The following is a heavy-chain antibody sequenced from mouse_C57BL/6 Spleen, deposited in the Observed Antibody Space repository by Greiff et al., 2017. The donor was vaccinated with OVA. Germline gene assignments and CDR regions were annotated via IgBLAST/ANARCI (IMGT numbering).Heavy chain of an antibody. CDR2: ISSGSSTI. D-gene: IGHD1-1*01. CDR1: GFTFSDYG. V-gene: IGHV5-17*01. CDR3: ARGLYYGSSVEV. J-gene: IGHJ1*03. Sequence: EVMLVESGGGLVKPGGSLKLSCAASGFTFSDYGMHWVRQAPEKGLEWVAYISSGSSTIYYADTVKGRFTISRDNAKNTLFLQKTSLRSEDTAMDYCARGLYYGSSVEVWGTGTTVTVSS.